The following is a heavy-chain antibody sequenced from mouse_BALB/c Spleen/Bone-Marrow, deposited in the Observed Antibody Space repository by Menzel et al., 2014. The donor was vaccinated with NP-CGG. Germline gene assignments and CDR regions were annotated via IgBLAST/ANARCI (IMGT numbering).Heavy chain of an antibody. V-gene: IGHV1-14*01. J-gene: IGHJ2*01. D-gene: IGHD1-1*01. CDR2: INPYNDGT. CDR3: AKDYGSRNFDY. CDR1: GYTFTTYV. Sequence: QLKQSGPELIKPGASVKMSCKASGYTFTTYVIHWVKQKPGQGLEWIGYINPYNDGTKYNEKFKGKATLTSDKSSSTAYMELSSLTSEDSAVYYCAKDYGSRNFDYWGQGTTLTVSS.